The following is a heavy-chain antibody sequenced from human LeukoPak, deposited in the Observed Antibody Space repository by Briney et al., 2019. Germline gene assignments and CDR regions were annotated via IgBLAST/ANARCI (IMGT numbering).Heavy chain of an antibody. CDR3: ARDPYSGSYSVDVYYYYMDV. D-gene: IGHD1-26*01. V-gene: IGHV3-20*04. J-gene: IGHJ6*03. CDR2: INWNGGST. Sequence: GGSLRLSCAASGFTVSSNYMSWVRQAPGKGLEWVSDINWNGGSTGYADSVKGRFTISRDNAKNSLYLQMNSLRADDTAIYYCARDPYSGSYSVDVYYYYMDVWGKGTTVTVSS. CDR1: GFTVSSNY.